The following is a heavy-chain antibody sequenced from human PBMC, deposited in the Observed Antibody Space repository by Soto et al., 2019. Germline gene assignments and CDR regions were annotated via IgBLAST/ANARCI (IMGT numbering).Heavy chain of an antibody. CDR1: GDSVSTNRAS. J-gene: IGHJ5*02. CDR3: ARGSAYDESWFDP. Sequence: PSHPLSLTCAISGDSVSTNRASWNWIRQSRSRGLEWLGRTYYRSRWYNDYAVSVKSRITINPDTSKNQFSLQLNSVTAEDTAVYYCARGSAYDESWFDPWGQGTLVTVSS. V-gene: IGHV6-1*01. CDR2: TYYRSRWYN. D-gene: IGHD5-12*01.